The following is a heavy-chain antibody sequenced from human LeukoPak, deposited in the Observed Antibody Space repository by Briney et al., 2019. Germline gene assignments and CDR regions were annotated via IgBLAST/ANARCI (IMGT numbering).Heavy chain of an antibody. CDR3: ARKTTGTMSPYFDY. D-gene: IGHD1-1*01. CDR1: GGSISGSSYY. V-gene: IGHV4-39*01. CDR2: IYYSGST. Sequence: SETLSLTCTVSGGSISGSSYYWGWIRQPPGTGLEWIGSIYYSGSTYYNPSLKSRVTISVDTSKNQFSLKLNSVTATDTAVYYCARKTTGTMSPYFDYWGQGTLVTVSS. J-gene: IGHJ4*02.